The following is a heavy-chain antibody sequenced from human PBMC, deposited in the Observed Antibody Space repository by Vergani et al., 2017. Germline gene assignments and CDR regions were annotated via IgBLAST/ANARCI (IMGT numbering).Heavy chain of an antibody. Sequence: QLQLQESGPGLVKPSETLSLTCTVSGGSISSSSYYWGWIRQPPGKGLEWIGSIYYSGSTYYNPSLKSRVTISVDTSKNQFSLKLSSVTAADTAVYYCARGSMVRGVIIKPRAFDIWGQGTMVTVSS. V-gene: IGHV4-39*07. CDR3: ARGSMVRGVIIKPRAFDI. CDR1: GGSISSSSYY. D-gene: IGHD3-10*01. J-gene: IGHJ3*02. CDR2: IYYSGST.